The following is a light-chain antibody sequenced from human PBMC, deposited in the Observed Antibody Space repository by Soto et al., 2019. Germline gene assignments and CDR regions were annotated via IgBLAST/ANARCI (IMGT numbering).Light chain of an antibody. V-gene: IGKV3-20*01. CDR3: QKYGTPPST. CDR1: QSVNSNY. Sequence: EIVLTQSPGTLSLSPGERATLSCRASQSVNSNYLAWYQQRPGQAPRLLIYGASSRATGIPDRFSGGGSEKDFTLTISRLEPKVFGVYYCQKYGTPPSTFGPGTKGNIK. J-gene: IGKJ3*01. CDR2: GAS.